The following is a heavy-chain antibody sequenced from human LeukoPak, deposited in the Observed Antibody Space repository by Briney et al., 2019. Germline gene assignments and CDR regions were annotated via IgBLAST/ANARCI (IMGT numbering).Heavy chain of an antibody. CDR1: GYTFTDYY. CDR3: ARDRRPDGLLIVGFDY. Sequence: GASVKVSCKASGYTFTDYYMHWVRQAPGQGLEWMGWINPNSGGTNYAQKFQGRVTMTRDTSISTAYMELSRLRSDDTAVYYCARDRRPDGLLIVGFDYGGQGTLVTVSS. D-gene: IGHD3-16*01. V-gene: IGHV1-2*02. J-gene: IGHJ4*02. CDR2: INPNSGGT.